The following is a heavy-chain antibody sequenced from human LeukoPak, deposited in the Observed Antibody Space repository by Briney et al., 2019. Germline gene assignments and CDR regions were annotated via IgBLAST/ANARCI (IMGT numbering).Heavy chain of an antibody. CDR3: ARDRPGTAMGFDY. Sequence: GGSLRLSCAASGFTFSSYSMNWVRQAPGKGLEWVSVIYSGGSTYYADSVKGRFTISRDNSKNTLYLQMNSLRAEDTAVYYCARDRPGTAMGFDYWGQGTLVTVSS. CDR1: GFTFSSYS. CDR2: IYSGGST. V-gene: IGHV3-66*01. D-gene: IGHD5-18*01. J-gene: IGHJ4*02.